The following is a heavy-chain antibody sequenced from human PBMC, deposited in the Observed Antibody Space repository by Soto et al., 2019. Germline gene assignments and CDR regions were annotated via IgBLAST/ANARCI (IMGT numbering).Heavy chain of an antibody. Sequence: GGSLRLSCVASGFTFSPFWMSWVRQAPGKGLEWVAVISYDGSNKYYADSVKGRFTISRDNSKNTLYLQMNSLRAEDTAVYYCAKAARYGDYPDPFDYWGQGTLVTVSS. J-gene: IGHJ4*02. CDR3: AKAARYGDYPDPFDY. CDR2: ISYDGSNK. CDR1: GFTFSPFW. D-gene: IGHD4-17*01. V-gene: IGHV3-30*18.